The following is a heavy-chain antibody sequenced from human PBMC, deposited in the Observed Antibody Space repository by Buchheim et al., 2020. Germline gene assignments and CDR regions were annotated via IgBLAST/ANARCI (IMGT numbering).Heavy chain of an antibody. Sequence: QVQLVQSGPEVKKPGASVKVSCKASGYTFNSYGISWVRQAPGQGLEWMGWISSYSGNTKFAQKLHGRVTLTTDTSTSNGYMELKSLRSDDTAVYYCARGSGTTPTYYFGMDVWGQGTT. CDR3: ARGSGTTPTYYFGMDV. CDR2: ISSYSGNT. V-gene: IGHV1-18*01. D-gene: IGHD1-7*01. J-gene: IGHJ6*02. CDR1: GYTFNSYG.